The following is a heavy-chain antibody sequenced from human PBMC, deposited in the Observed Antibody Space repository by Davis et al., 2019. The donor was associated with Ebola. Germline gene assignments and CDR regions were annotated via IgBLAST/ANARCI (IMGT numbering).Heavy chain of an antibody. CDR3: ARRGSGWFGGEAGYYYYYYGMDV. CDR1: GYSFTSYW. Sequence: GGSLRLSCKGSGYSFTSYWIGWVRQLPGKGLEWMGRIDPSDSYTNYSPSFQGHVTISADKSISTAYLQWSSLKASDTAMYYCARRGSGWFGGEAGYYYYYYGMDVWGQGTTVTVSS. D-gene: IGHD6-19*01. J-gene: IGHJ6*02. CDR2: IDPSDSYT. V-gene: IGHV5-10-1*01.